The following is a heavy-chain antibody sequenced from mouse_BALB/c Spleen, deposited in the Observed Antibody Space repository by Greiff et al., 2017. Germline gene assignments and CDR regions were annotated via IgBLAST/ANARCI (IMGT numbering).Heavy chain of an antibody. Sequence: EVHLVESGGGLVQPGGSLKFSCAASGFTFRSTGMSWVRQTPDKRLELVATINSNGGSTYYPDSVKGRVTISRDNAKNTLYLQMSSLTSEDTAVYYCARGDGNLDYWGQGTTVTVSS. D-gene: IGHD2-3*01. J-gene: IGHJ2*01. V-gene: IGHV5-6-3*01. CDR3: ARGDGNLDY. CDR2: INSNGGST. CDR1: GFTFRSTG.